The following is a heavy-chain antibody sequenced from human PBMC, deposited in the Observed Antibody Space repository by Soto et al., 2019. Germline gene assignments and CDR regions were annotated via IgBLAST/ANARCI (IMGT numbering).Heavy chain of an antibody. CDR2: INAGNGNT. J-gene: IGHJ3*02. CDR3: AREMSRGYPSPSGAFDI. D-gene: IGHD5-12*01. CDR1: GYTFTSYA. V-gene: IGHV1-3*01. Sequence: ASVKVSCKASGYTFTSYAMHWVRQAPGQRLGWMGWINAGNGNTKYSQKFQGRVTITRDTSASTAYMELSSLRSEDTAVYYRAREMSRGYPSPSGAFDIWGQGTMVTVSS.